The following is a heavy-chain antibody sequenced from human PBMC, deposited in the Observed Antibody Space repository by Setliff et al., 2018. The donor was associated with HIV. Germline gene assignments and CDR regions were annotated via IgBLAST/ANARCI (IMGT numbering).Heavy chain of an antibody. D-gene: IGHD2-15*01. J-gene: IGHJ5*02. Sequence: SVKVSCKASGGTFSSYVISWVRQAPGQGPEWMGGIIPMYGVTNYAQKFQGRVTITTDESTSTSYMELSSLRSEDTAVYYCALPYCSGGNCWSSASLPPAGWFDPWGQGTLVTVSS. V-gene: IGHV1-69*05. CDR2: IIPMYGVT. CDR1: GGTFSSYV. CDR3: ALPYCSGGNCWSSASLPPAGWFDP.